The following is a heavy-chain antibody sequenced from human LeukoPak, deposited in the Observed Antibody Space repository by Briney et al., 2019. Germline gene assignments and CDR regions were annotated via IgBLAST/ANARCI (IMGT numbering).Heavy chain of an antibody. CDR1: GGSFSGYY. CDR3: ARGRGYGYSRSWYCLDY. V-gene: IGHV4-34*01. CDR2: INHSGST. D-gene: IGHD6-13*01. J-gene: IGHJ4*02. Sequence: NPSETLSLTCAVYGGSFSGYYWSWIRQPPGKGLEWIGEINHSGSTNYNPSLKSRVTISVDTSKNHFSLKLSSVTAADTAVYYCARGRGYGYSRSWYCLDYWGQGTLVTVSS.